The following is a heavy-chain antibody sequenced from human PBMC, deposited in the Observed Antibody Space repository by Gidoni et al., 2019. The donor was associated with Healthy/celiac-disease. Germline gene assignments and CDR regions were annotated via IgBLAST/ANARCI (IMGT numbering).Heavy chain of an antibody. J-gene: IGHJ6*02. D-gene: IGHD6-19*01. CDR2: IKQDGSEK. Sequence: EVQLVESGGGLVQPGGSLRLSCAASGFTFSSYWMSWVRQAPGKGLEWVANIKQDGSEKYYVDSVKGRFTISRDNAKNSLYLQMNSLRAEDTAVYYCARHLGAVRGYYYYGMDVWGQGTTVTVSS. CDR1: GFTFSSYW. V-gene: IGHV3-7*03. CDR3: ARHLGAVRGYYYYGMDV.